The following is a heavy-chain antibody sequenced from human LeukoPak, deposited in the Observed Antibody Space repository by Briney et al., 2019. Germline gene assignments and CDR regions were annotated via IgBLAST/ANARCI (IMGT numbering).Heavy chain of an antibody. Sequence: GGSLRLSCAASGLTFGSYSMHWVRQAPGIGLEYVSAITGDGHNTFYADSVMGRFTISRDNSKNTLYLQMGSLRPEDMAVYYCARVNRGYDYWGQGVLVTVSS. CDR2: ITGDGHNT. V-gene: IGHV3-64*02. J-gene: IGHJ4*02. CDR3: ARVNRGYDY. CDR1: GLTFGSYS. D-gene: IGHD5-12*01.